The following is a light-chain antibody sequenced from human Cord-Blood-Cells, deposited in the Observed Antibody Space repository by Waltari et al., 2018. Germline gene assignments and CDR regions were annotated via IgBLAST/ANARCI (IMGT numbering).Light chain of an antibody. Sequence: DIQMTQSPSSLSASVGDRVTITCRASQSISSYLNWYQQKPGKAPKLLIYAASSLQSGIPSRFSGSVSGTDFALSISSLQPEDFATYYCKQGYSTPYTFGQGTKLEIK. V-gene: IGKV1-39*01. J-gene: IGKJ2*01. CDR1: QSISSY. CDR3: KQGYSTPYT. CDR2: AAS.